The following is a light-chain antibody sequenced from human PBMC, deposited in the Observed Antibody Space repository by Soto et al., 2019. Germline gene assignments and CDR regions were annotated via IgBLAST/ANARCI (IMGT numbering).Light chain of an antibody. CDR2: GAS. Sequence: EVVLTQFPGILSLSPGERATLSCRASQTITGTYLAWYQQKPGQAPRLLIHGASTRATGIPDRFSGGGTGTDFNLNISRVEPEDFAMYYCQQYGRSKRWTFGQGTKVEVK. V-gene: IGKV3-20*01. CDR3: QQYGRSKRWT. J-gene: IGKJ1*01. CDR1: QTITGTY.